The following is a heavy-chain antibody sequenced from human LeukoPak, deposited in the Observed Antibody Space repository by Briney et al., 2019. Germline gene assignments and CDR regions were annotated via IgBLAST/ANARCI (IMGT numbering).Heavy chain of an antibody. J-gene: IGHJ1*01. CDR1: GGSISSGGYS. D-gene: IGHD3-10*01. Sequence: SETLSLTCAVSGGSISSGGYSWSWIRQPPGKGLEWIGYIYHSGSTYYNPSLKSRVTISVDRSKNQFSLKLSSVTAADTAVYYCASVLLWFGELSSPKEYFQHWGQGTLVTVPS. CDR2: IYHSGST. V-gene: IGHV4-30-2*01. CDR3: ASVLLWFGELSSPKEYFQH.